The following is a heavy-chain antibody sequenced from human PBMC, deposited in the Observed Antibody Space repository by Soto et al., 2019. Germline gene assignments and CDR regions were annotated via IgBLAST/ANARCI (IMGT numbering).Heavy chain of an antibody. V-gene: IGHV4-4*02. CDR3: ARAGSDSSSSGAFDI. CDR2: IYHSGST. J-gene: IGHJ3*02. D-gene: IGHD6-6*01. Sequence: QVQLQESGPGLVKPSGTLSLTCAASSGSIRSGNWWGWARQPPGKGREWIGEIYHSGSTNYNPSLKSRVTISVDKSKNQFSLKLSSVTAADTAVYYCARAGSDSSSSGAFDIWGQGTMVTVSS. CDR1: SGSIRSGNW.